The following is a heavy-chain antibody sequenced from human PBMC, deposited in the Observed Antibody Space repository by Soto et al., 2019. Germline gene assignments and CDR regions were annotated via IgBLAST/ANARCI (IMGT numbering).Heavy chain of an antibody. J-gene: IGHJ6*02. CDR2: IIPIFGTA. V-gene: IGHV1-69*06. CDR1: GGTFSSYA. Sequence: VQLVQSGAEVKKPGSSVKVSCKASGGTFSSYAISWVRQAPGQGLEWMGGIIPIFGTANYAQKFQGRVTITADKSTSTAYMELSSLRSEDTAVYYCARGSGDGYSSYYYGMDVWGQGTTVTVSS. D-gene: IGHD3-3*01. CDR3: ARGSGDGYSSYYYGMDV.